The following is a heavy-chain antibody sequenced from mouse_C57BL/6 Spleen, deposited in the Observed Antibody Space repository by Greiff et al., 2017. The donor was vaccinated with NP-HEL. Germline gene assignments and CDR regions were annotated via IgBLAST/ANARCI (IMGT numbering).Heavy chain of an antibody. Sequence: QVQLQQSGAELVRPGSSVKLSCKASGYTFTSYWMHWVKQRPIQGLEWIGNIDPSDSETHYNQKFKDKATLTVDKSSSTAYMQLSSLTSEDSAVYYCARGDYDYDGGAWFAYWGQGTLVTVSA. CDR3: ARGDYDYDGGAWFAY. J-gene: IGHJ3*01. V-gene: IGHV1-52*01. CDR1: GYTFTSYW. CDR2: IDPSDSET. D-gene: IGHD2-4*01.